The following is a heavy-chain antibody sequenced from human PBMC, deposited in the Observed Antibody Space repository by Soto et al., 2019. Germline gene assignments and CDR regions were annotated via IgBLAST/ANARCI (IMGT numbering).Heavy chain of an antibody. J-gene: IGHJ6*02. V-gene: IGHV1-69*13. D-gene: IGHD4-4*01. CDR2: IIPIFGTA. Sequence: SVKVCCKASGGTFSSYAISWVRQAPGQGLEWMGGIIPIFGTANYAQKFQGRVTITADESTSTSYMELSSLRSEDTAVYYCAREIVGTVTTRGYGMDVWGQGTTVTVSS. CDR1: GGTFSSYA. CDR3: AREIVGTVTTRGYGMDV.